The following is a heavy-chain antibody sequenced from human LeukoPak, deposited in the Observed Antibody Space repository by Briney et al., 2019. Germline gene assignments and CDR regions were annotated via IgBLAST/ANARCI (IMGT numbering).Heavy chain of an antibody. Sequence: GGSLRLSCAASGFTFSSYGMHRVRQAPGKGLEWVAFIRYDGSNKYYADSVKGRFTISRDNSKNTLYLQMNSLRAEDTAVYYCAKNIYYDSSGYFAFDIWGQGTMVTVSS. CDR2: IRYDGSNK. J-gene: IGHJ3*02. CDR1: GFTFSSYG. D-gene: IGHD3-22*01. CDR3: AKNIYYDSSGYFAFDI. V-gene: IGHV3-30*02.